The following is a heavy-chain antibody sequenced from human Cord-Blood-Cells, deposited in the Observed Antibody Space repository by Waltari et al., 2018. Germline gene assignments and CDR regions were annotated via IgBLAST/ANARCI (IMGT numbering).Heavy chain of an antibody. CDR1: GGSFSGYS. CDR2: INHSGST. Sequence: QVQLQQWGAGLLKPSETLSLTCAVYGGSFSGYSWRWIRQPPGKGLEWIGEINHSGSTNYNPSLKSRVTISVDTSKNQFSLKLSSVTAADTAVYYCARGFYIAAAGTYYFDYWGQGTLVTVSS. CDR3: ARGFYIAAAGTYYFDY. V-gene: IGHV4-34*01. D-gene: IGHD6-13*01. J-gene: IGHJ4*02.